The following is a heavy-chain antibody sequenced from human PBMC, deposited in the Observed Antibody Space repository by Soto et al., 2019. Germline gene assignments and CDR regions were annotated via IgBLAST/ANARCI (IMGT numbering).Heavy chain of an antibody. J-gene: IGHJ6*02. D-gene: IGHD6-13*01. CDR3: ARIASTGRGWDV. CDR1: GFTFSNYW. Sequence: EVQLVASGGGLVQPGGSLRLSCAASGFTFSNYWMSWVRQAPVKGLEWVGNIKQDGSEKNYVDFVEGRFTISRDNAENSLYLQANSLGVEDTAVYYCARIASTGRGWDVWGQGTTVVVSS. CDR2: IKQDGSEK. V-gene: IGHV3-7*01.